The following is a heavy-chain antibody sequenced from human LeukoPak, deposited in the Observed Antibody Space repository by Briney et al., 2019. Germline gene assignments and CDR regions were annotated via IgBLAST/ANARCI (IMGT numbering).Heavy chain of an antibody. CDR3: AKDVSWNWFDP. J-gene: IGHJ5*02. V-gene: IGHV3-23*01. CDR1: GFTFSSYA. CDR2: ISGSGGST. Sequence: GGSLRLSCAASGFTFSSYAMSWVRQAPGEGLEWVSSISGSGGSTYYADSVKGRFTISRDNSKNTLYLQMNTLRAEDTAVYYCAKDVSWNWFDPWGQGTLVTVSS.